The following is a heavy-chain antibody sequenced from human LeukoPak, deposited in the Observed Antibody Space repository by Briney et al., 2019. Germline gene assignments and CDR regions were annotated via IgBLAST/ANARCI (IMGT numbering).Heavy chain of an antibody. V-gene: IGHV3-23*01. Sequence: PGGSLRLSCAASGFTFSSYAMSWVRQAPGKGLEWVSAISGSGGSTCYADSVKGRFTISRDNSKNTLYLQMNSLGAEDTAVYYCASRDSSSWYDNWGQGTLVTVSS. CDR1: GFTFSSYA. D-gene: IGHD3-22*01. J-gene: IGHJ5*02. CDR3: ASRDSSSWYDN. CDR2: ISGSGGST.